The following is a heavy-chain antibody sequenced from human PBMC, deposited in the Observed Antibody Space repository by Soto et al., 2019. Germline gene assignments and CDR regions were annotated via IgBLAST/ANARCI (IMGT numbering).Heavy chain of an antibody. D-gene: IGHD3-10*01. CDR2: IYTSGST. Sequence: PSETLSLTCIVSGGSISIYYWSWIGQPAGKGLEWIGRIYTSGSTNYNPSLKSRVTMSVDTSKNQFSLKLSSVTAAADTAVYYCARDRITLANDAFDIWGQGTMVTVSS. V-gene: IGHV4-4*07. J-gene: IGHJ3*02. CDR1: GGSISIYY. CDR3: ARDRITLANDAFDI.